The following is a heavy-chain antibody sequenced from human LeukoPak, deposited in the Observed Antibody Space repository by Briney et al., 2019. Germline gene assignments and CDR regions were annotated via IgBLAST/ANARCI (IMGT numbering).Heavy chain of an antibody. J-gene: IGHJ6*02. CDR2: ISGSGGST. Sequence: GGSLRLSCAASGFTFSSYAMSWVRQAPGKGLEWVSAISGSGGSTYYADSVKGRFTISRDNSKNTLYLQMNSLRAEDTAVYYCARGYCSSASCYVHGMDVWGQGTTVTVSS. CDR1: GFTFSSYA. CDR3: ARGYCSSASCYVHGMDV. V-gene: IGHV3-23*01. D-gene: IGHD2-2*01.